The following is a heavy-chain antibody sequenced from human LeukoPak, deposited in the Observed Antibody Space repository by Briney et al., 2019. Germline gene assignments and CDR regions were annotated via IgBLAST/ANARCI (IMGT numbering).Heavy chain of an antibody. CDR1: GYTFTNYG. CDR3: ARDLVRGRRKWENDGMDV. D-gene: IGHD1-26*01. V-gene: IGHV1-18*01. Sequence: ASVKVSCKASGYTFTNYGISWVRQAPGQGLEWMGYIIAYNGNTNYAQNFQGRVTMTTDTSTSTAYMELRSLRSDNTAVYYCARDLVRGRRKWENDGMDVWGQGTRVTVSS. CDR2: IIAYNGNT. J-gene: IGHJ6*02.